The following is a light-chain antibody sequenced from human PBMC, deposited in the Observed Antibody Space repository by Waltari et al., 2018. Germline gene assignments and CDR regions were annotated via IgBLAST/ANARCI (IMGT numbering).Light chain of an antibody. Sequence: EVLLTQSPATLSLSPGERAILPCRASPSVSGYLAWFQQKPGQAPRLLIYDSSTRATGVPARFSGSGSGTDFTLTISSLEPEDFAVYYCQQRSSWPRTFGGGTKVQI. J-gene: IGKJ4*01. CDR2: DSS. CDR3: QQRSSWPRT. V-gene: IGKV3-11*01. CDR1: PSVSGY.